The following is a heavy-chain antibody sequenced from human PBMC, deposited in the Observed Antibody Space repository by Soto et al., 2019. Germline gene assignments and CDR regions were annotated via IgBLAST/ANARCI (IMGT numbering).Heavy chain of an antibody. CDR3: ANSGYDYWFDP. CDR2: ISDSGGNT. V-gene: IGHV3-30*18. D-gene: IGHD5-12*01. Sequence: PGGSLRLSCAAYGFTFSSYSMSWVRQAPGKGLEWVALISDSGGNTYYVDSVKGRFTDSRDNSKNTLYLQMNSLRAEDTAVYYCANSGYDYWFDPWGQGTLVTVSS. CDR1: GFTFSSYS. J-gene: IGHJ5*02.